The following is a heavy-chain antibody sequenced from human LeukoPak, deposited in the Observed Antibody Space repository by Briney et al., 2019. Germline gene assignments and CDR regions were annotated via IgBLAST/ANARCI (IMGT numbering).Heavy chain of an antibody. J-gene: IGHJ4*02. D-gene: IGHD6-13*01. V-gene: IGHV3-30*02. Sequence: GGSLRLSCAASGFTFSSYGMHWVRQAPGKGLEWVAVIWYGGSNKYYADSVKGRFTISRDNSKNTLYLQMNSLRAEDTAVYYCAKESRYSSSWYYFDYWGQGTLVTVSS. CDR2: IWYGGSNK. CDR1: GFTFSSYG. CDR3: AKESRYSSSWYYFDY.